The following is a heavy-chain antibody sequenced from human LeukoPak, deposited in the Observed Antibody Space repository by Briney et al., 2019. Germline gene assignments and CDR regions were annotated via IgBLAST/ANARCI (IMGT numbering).Heavy chain of an antibody. V-gene: IGHV1-46*03. CDR2: INPSGGST. Sequence: ASVKVSCKASGYTFTSYYMHWVRQAPGQGLEWMGMINPSGGSTSYAQKFQGRVTMTRDTSTSTVYMELSSLRSEDTAVYYCARDGVYDTSGYLNWFDPWGQGTLVTVSS. D-gene: IGHD3-22*01. J-gene: IGHJ5*02. CDR3: ARDGVYDTSGYLNWFDP. CDR1: GYTFTSYY.